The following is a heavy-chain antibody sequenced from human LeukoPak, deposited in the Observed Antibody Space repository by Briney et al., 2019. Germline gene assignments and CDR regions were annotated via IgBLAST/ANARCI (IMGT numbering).Heavy chain of an antibody. Sequence: GPSLRLSCAASGFTFSSYSMSSVRQPPRKGLEWVSSISSSSSYIYYADSVKGRFTISRDNAKNSLYLQMNSLRAEDTAMYYCAREAGSQGAPGYYYYMDVWGKGTTVTVSS. CDR3: AREAGSQGAPGYYYYMDV. J-gene: IGHJ6*03. CDR1: GFTFSSYS. V-gene: IGHV3-21*01. D-gene: IGHD3-10*01. CDR2: ISSSSSYI.